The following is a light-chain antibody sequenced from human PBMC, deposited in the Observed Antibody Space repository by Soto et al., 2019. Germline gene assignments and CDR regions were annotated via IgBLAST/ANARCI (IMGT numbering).Light chain of an antibody. CDR3: CSYTSSTTYV. J-gene: IGLJ1*01. CDR2: AVT. CDR1: SSDVGGYNY. V-gene: IGLV2-14*01. Sequence: QSVLTQPASVSGSPGQSITISCTGTSSDVGGYNYVSWYQQHPGKAPKPIIYAVTNRPSGVSIRFSGSKSGNTASLTISGLQAEDEADYYCCSYTSSTTYVFGPGTKVTVL.